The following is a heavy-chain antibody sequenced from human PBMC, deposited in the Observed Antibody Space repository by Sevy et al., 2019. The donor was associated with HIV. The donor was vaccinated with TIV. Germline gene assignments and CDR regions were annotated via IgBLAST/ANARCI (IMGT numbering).Heavy chain of an antibody. CDR3: ARLTTRPTSDLYGMDV. CDR2: INPNDGVT. CDR1: GYTFSDYY. D-gene: IGHD4-17*01. J-gene: IGHJ6*02. V-gene: IGHV1-2*02. Sequence: ASVKVSCKASGYTFSDYYIHWVRQAPGQGLEWTAWINPNDGVTHYAQSFQGGVTLTRDTSVSTAYMEMRGLRYDDTAIYYCARLTTRPTSDLYGMDVWRQGTPVTVSS.